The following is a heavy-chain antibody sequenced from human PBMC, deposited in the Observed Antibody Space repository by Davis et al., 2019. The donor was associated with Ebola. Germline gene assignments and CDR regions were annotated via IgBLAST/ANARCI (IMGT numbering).Heavy chain of an antibody. Sequence: PGGSLRLSCAASGFTFSSYAMHWVRQAPGKGLEWVALISYDGSDTFYSDSVKGRFTISRDNGKNSVYLQMDSLRAEDTAVYHCARDGEAYDSSGAYEVPFDNWGQGTLVTVSS. CDR2: ISYDGSDT. J-gene: IGHJ4*02. D-gene: IGHD3-22*01. CDR1: GFTFSSYA. V-gene: IGHV3-30*03. CDR3: ARDGEAYDSSGAYEVPFDN.